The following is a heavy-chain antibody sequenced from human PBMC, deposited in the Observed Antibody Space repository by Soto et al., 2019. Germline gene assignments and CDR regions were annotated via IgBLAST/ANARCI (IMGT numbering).Heavy chain of an antibody. D-gene: IGHD6-19*01. V-gene: IGHV3-43*01. Sequence: GSLRLSCAASGFTFDDYTMHWVRQAPGKGLESVSVISWDGGSTYYADSVKGRFTISRDNSKNSLYLQMNSLRTEDTALYYCARDRGCSGWCKYLYEAFDIWGQGTMATVSS. CDR1: GFTFDDYT. CDR2: ISWDGGST. J-gene: IGHJ3*02. CDR3: ARDRGCSGWCKYLYEAFDI.